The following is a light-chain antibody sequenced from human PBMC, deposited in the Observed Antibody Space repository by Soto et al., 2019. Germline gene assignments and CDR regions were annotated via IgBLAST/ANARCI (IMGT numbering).Light chain of an antibody. J-gene: IGKJ5*01. CDR2: DAS. V-gene: IGKV3-11*01. CDR1: QSVSSY. CDR3: QHRSIWPVS. Sequence: EIVLTQSPATLSLSPGERATLSCRASQSVSSYLAWYQQKPGQAPRLLIFDASNRATGIPDRYSGSGSGTDFPLTISSLEPEDFAVYYCQHRSIWPVSFGQGTRLEIK.